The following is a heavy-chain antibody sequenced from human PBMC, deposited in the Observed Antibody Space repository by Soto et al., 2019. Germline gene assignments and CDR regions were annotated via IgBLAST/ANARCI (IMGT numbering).Heavy chain of an antibody. D-gene: IGHD2-2*02. V-gene: IGHV1-18*01. CDR2: ISTYNGNT. CDR3: ARVASPGYCSGISCYTDY. Sequence: QVQLVQSGAEVKKPGASVKVSCTASGYTFTSYGISWVRQAPGQGLEWMGWISTYNGNTNYAQKLQGRVTMTTDTSTSTAYMELRSLRSDDTAVYYCARVASPGYCSGISCYTDYWGQGTLVTVSS. J-gene: IGHJ4*02. CDR1: GYTFTSYG.